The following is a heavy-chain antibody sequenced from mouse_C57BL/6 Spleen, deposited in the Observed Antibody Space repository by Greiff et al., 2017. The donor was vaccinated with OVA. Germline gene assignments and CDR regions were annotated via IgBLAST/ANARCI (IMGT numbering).Heavy chain of an antibody. CDR2: IRDKTNGYTS. J-gene: IGHJ4*01. CDR1: GFTFTDYY. CDR3: ASFYYGSSDYYAMDY. V-gene: IGHV7-3*01. D-gene: IGHD1-1*01. Sequence: EVKVEESGGGLVQPGGSLSLSCAASGFTFTDYYMSWVRQPPGKALEWLGFIRDKTNGYTSEYSASVKGRFTISRDNSQSILYLHMNALRAEDSATYYCASFYYGSSDYYAMDYWGQGTSVTVSS.